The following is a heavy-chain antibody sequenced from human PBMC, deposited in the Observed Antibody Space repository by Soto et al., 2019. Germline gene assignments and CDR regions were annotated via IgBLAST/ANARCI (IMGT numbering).Heavy chain of an antibody. CDR1: GNSISTTNW. CDR2: SFHSGTS. D-gene: IGHD3-22*01. Sequence: QVELQESGPGLVKPSGTLSLTCAVFGNSISTTNWWSWVRQSPGKGLEWIGESFHSGTSNYKPSLKSRVTISLDKSKNQFSLKLSSVTAADTAVYYCARDVGYHYDGSPSGQFDFWGQGTLVIVSS. J-gene: IGHJ4*02. CDR3: ARDVGYHYDGSPSGQFDF. V-gene: IGHV4-4*02.